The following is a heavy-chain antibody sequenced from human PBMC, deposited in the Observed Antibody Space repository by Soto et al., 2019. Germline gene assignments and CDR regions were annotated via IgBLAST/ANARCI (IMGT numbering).Heavy chain of an antibody. D-gene: IGHD2-2*01. CDR2: IYYTGST. Sequence: SETLSLTCTVSGGSISGGYYWSWIRQHPGKGLEWIGYIYYTGSTRYNPSLRSRVTISVDRSRTQFSLKMSSVTAADTAVYYCARGRVVVPAAVMFNCLDPWGQGALGTV. V-gene: IGHV4-31*03. CDR3: ARGRVVVPAAVMFNCLDP. J-gene: IGHJ5*02. CDR1: GGSISGGYY.